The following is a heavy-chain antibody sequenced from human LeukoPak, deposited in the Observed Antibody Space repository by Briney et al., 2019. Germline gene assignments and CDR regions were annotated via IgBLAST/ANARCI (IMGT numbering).Heavy chain of an antibody. CDR2: INHSGST. Sequence: SETLSLTCAVYGGSFSGYYWSWIRQPPGKGLEWIGEINHSGSTNYNPSLKSRVTISVDTSKNPFSLKLSSVTAADTAVYYCASRTVVPAAIGYSSSWGRFWFDPWGQGTLVTVSS. J-gene: IGHJ5*02. D-gene: IGHD6-13*01. CDR1: GGSFSGYY. CDR3: ASRTVVPAAIGYSSSWGRFWFDP. V-gene: IGHV4-34*01.